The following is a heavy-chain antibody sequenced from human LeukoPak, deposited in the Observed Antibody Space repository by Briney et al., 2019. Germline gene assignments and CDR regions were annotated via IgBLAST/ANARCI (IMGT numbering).Heavy chain of an antibody. D-gene: IGHD2-2*01. CDR3: ARDQDIVVVPAATDAFDI. V-gene: IGHV3-30*01. CDR2: ISYDGSNK. J-gene: IGHJ3*02. Sequence: PGRSLRLSCAASGFTFSSYAMHWVRQAPGKGLEWVAVISYDGSNKYYADSVKGRFTISRDNSKNTLYLQMNSLRAEDTAVYYCARDQDIVVVPAATDAFDIWGQGTMVTVS. CDR1: GFTFSSYA.